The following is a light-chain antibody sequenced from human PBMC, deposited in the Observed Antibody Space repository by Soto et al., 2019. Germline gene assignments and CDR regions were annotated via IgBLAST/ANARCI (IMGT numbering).Light chain of an antibody. CDR3: SSYTSSSVDV. Sequence: QSALTQPASVSGSPGQSITISCTGTSSDVGGYNYVSWYQQHPGKAPKLMIYDVSNRPSGVSNRFSGSKSGNTASLIISGLQAEDEADYYCSSYTSSSVDVFGTGTKLTVL. V-gene: IGLV2-14*01. CDR1: SSDVGGYNY. J-gene: IGLJ1*01. CDR2: DVS.